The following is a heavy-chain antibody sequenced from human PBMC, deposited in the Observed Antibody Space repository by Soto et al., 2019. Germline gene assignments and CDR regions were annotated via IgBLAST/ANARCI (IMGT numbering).Heavy chain of an antibody. J-gene: IGHJ4*02. Sequence: EVQLLESGGGLVQPGGSLRLSCAASGFTFSSFAMTWVRQAQGKGLEWVSSLTGSGDRTYYADSVKGRFTISRDNSMNTLYLQMNSLRADDTALYYCAKGTAGANGDMAYWGQGTLVTVSS. V-gene: IGHV3-23*01. CDR1: GFTFSSFA. CDR2: LTGSGDRT. D-gene: IGHD2-21*02. CDR3: AKGTAGANGDMAY.